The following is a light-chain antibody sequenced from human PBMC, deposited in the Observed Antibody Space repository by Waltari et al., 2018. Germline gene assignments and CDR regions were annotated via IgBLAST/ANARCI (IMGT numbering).Light chain of an antibody. CDR3: QQYYSAPQT. CDR1: QSVLYSPNNKNY. CDR2: WAS. Sequence: DIVMTQSPDSLAVSLGERATINCKSSQSVLYSPNNKNYLTWYQQKPGQPPKLLIYWASTRESGVPDRFRGSGSGTDFTLTISSLQAEDVAVYYCQQYYSAPQTFGQGTKVEIK. V-gene: IGKV4-1*01. J-gene: IGKJ2*01.